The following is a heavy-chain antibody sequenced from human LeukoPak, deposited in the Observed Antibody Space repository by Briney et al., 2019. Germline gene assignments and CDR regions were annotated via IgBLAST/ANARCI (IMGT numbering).Heavy chain of an antibody. Sequence: SETLSLTCTVSGGSISSSSYYWGWIRQPPGKGLEWIGSIYYSGSTYYNPSLKSRVTISVDTSKNQLSLKLSSVTAADTAVYYCARLTLLGYCSGGSCFPGAFDIWGQGTMVTVSS. CDR2: IYYSGST. D-gene: IGHD2-15*01. J-gene: IGHJ3*02. CDR1: GGSISSSSYY. CDR3: ARLTLLGYCSGGSCFPGAFDI. V-gene: IGHV4-39*01.